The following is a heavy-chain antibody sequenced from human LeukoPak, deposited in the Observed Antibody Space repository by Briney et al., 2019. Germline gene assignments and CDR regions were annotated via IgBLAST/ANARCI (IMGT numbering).Heavy chain of an antibody. J-gene: IGHJ4*02. V-gene: IGHV3-74*01. D-gene: IGHD3-10*01. Sequence: PGGSLRLSCAASGFTFSSYWMHWVRQAPGKGLVWVSRIDKDGIITTYADSVKGRFTISRDNAKNTLYLQMNSLRAEDTAVYYCARRDGSGSYAFDYWGQGTLVTVSS. CDR3: ARRDGSGSYAFDY. CDR2: IDKDGIIT. CDR1: GFTFSSYW.